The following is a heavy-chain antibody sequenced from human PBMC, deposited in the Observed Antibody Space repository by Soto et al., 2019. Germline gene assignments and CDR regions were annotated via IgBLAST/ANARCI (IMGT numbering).Heavy chain of an antibody. CDR2: ISTYDGNT. J-gene: IGHJ4*02. D-gene: IGHD3-10*01. CDR3: ARDSGGDFGDY. CDR1: GYIFTNYD. Sequence: QVQLAQSGAEVKKPGASVTVSFKASGYIFTNYDFVWVRQAPGQGLEWMGWISTYDGNTNYAQKLQGRVTMTTDTSTSTAYMELRSLRFDDTAVYFCARDSGGDFGDYWGQGALVTVSS. V-gene: IGHV1-18*01.